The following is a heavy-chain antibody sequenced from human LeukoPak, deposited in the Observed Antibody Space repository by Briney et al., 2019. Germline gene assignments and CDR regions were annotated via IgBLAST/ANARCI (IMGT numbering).Heavy chain of an antibody. Sequence: GGSLRLSCAASGFTFSSYEMNWVRQAPGKGLEWVSYISSSGSTIYYADSVKGRFTISRDNAKNSLYLQMNSLRAEDTAVYYCARDRGVGFYIAAAGGVAFDIWGQGTMVTVSS. CDR2: ISSSGSTI. J-gene: IGHJ3*02. V-gene: IGHV3-48*03. CDR3: ARDRGVGFYIAAAGGVAFDI. CDR1: GFTFSSYE. D-gene: IGHD6-13*01.